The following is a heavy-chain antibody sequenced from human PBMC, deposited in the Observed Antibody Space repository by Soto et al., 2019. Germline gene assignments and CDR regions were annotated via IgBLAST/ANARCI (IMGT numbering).Heavy chain of an antibody. CDR2: INYSGRT. CDR3: ARAPHDYDILTGYPGAFDI. D-gene: IGHD3-9*01. J-gene: IGHJ3*02. V-gene: IGHV4-30-4*01. CDR1: SGSISSSDYY. Sequence: SETLSLTCSVSSGSISSSDYYWSLVRQPPGKGLEWIGYINYSGRTYYKPSLKSRVSISIDTSKNQFSLKLSSVTAADTAVYYCARAPHDYDILTGYPGAFDIWGQGTMVTVS.